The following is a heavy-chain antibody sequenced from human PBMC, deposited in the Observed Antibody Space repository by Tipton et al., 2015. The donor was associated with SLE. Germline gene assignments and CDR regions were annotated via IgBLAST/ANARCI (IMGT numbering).Heavy chain of an antibody. CDR3: ARCLGYCSSTSCLYYYYYYMDV. CDR2: IYHSGST. V-gene: IGHV4-38-2*02. J-gene: IGHJ6*03. D-gene: IGHD2-2*01. CDR1: GYSINSGYY. Sequence: TLSLTCTVSGYSINSGYYWGWIRQPPGKGLEWIGSIYHSGSTYYNPSLKSRVTISVDTSKNQFSLKLSSVTAADTAVYYCARCLGYCSSTSCLYYYYYYMDVWGKGTTVTVSS.